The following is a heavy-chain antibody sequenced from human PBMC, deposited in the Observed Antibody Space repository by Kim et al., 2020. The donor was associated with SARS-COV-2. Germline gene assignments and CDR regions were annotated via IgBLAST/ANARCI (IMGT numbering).Heavy chain of an antibody. CDR1: GLTFSNHW. Sequence: GGSLRLSCAVSGLTFSNHWMSWVRQAPGKGLEWVASTKQDGSVKYYVDSVKGRFTISRDNAKNSLSLQMNSLRPEDTAIYYCARAYSWGQGTLVTVSS. J-gene: IGHJ4*02. CDR3: ARAYS. V-gene: IGHV3-7*01. CDR2: TKQDGSVK.